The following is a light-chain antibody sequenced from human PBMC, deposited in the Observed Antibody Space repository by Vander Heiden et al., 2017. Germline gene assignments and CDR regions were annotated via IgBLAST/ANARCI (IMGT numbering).Light chain of an antibody. CDR1: QSVTNF. V-gene: IGKV3-11*01. CDR3: QQRNNWPPVYS. CDR2: DAD. J-gene: IGKJ2*03. Sequence: EIVLTQSPGTLSLSPGERATLSCRASQSVTNFLSWYQHKPGQAPRLLIYDADNRATGIPPRFSGNGSGTDFTLTISSLEPEDFAVYYCQQRNNWPPVYSFGQGTKLEI.